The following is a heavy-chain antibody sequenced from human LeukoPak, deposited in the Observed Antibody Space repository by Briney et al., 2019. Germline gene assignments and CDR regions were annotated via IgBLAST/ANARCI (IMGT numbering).Heavy chain of an antibody. D-gene: IGHD1-26*01. Sequence: SVKVFCKASGHTFTGYYMHWVRQAPGQGLEWMGGIIPIFGTANYAQEFQGRVTITADKSTSTAYMELSSLRSEDTAVYYYARGKRPIVGATLNWFDPWGQGTLVTVPS. J-gene: IGHJ5*02. CDR2: IIPIFGTA. CDR3: ARGKRPIVGATLNWFDP. V-gene: IGHV1-69*06. CDR1: GHTFTGYY.